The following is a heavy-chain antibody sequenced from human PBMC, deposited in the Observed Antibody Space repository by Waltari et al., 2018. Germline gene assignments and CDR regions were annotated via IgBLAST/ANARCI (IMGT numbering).Heavy chain of an antibody. J-gene: IGHJ6*02. CDR2: MNPNSGNT. V-gene: IGHV1-8*02. CDR3: ARVTGQLEYYYYGMDV. CDR1: AYTFTSYD. Sequence: VQLGPSGAEVKQPGASVRVSSKSSAYTFTSYDLNWVRTATGQGLEWMGWMNPNSGNTGYAQKFQGRVTMTRNTSISTAYMELSSLRSEDTAVYYCARVTGQLEYYYYGMDVWGQGTTVTVSS. D-gene: IGHD2-21*02.